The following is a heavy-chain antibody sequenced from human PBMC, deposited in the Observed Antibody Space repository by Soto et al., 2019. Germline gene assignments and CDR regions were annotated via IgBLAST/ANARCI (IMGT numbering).Heavy chain of an antibody. CDR2: IYYSGST. J-gene: IGHJ4*02. V-gene: IGHV4-31*03. D-gene: IGHD4-4*01. Sequence: PSETLSLTCTVSGGSISSGGYYWSWICQHPGKGLEWIGYIYYSGSTYYNPSLKSRVTISVDTSKNQFSLKLSSVTAADTAVYYCARYGDYSNYYFDYWGQGTLVTVSS. CDR3: ARYGDYSNYYFDY. CDR1: GGSISSGGYY.